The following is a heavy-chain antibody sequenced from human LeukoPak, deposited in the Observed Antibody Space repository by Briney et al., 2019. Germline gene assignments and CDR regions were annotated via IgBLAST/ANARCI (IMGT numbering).Heavy chain of an antibody. CDR1: GFTFGDYA. CDR2: IRSKAYGGTT. V-gene: IGHV3-49*03. Sequence: QSGGSLRLSCRASGFTFGDYAMSWFRQAPGKGLEWVGFIRSKAYGGTTEYAASVKGRFTISRDDSKSIAYLQMNSLKTEDTAVYYCTRGDYYDSSGYYYSFDYWGQGTLVTVSS. J-gene: IGHJ4*02. D-gene: IGHD3-22*01. CDR3: TRGDYYDSSGYYYSFDY.